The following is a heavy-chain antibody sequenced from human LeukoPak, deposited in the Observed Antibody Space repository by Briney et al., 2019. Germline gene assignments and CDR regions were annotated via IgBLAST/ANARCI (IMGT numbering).Heavy chain of an antibody. CDR2: IYYSGSN. Sequence: PSEALSLTCTVSGXSISNYSGSWIRQPPGKGLEWIGYIYYSGSNNQNPSLKSRVAISVDTSKNQFSLKLSSVTAADTAVYYCARDGSGTTVTGGMDVWGQGTTVTVSS. V-gene: IGHV4-59*01. CDR3: ARDGSGTTVTGGMDV. J-gene: IGHJ6*02. CDR1: GXSISNYS. D-gene: IGHD4-17*01.